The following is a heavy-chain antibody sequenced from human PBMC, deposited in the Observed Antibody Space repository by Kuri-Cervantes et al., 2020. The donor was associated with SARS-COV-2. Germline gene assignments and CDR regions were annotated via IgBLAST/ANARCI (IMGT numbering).Heavy chain of an antibody. D-gene: IGHD3-3*01. Sequence: GGSLRLSCAASGFTFSSSWMHWVCQAPEKGLEWVADIKCDGSEKYYVDSVKGRLTISRDNAKNSLYLQVNSLRAEDMTVYYCAKGPYYDFWSGYYTTGLFDYYGMDVWGQGTTVTVSS. J-gene: IGHJ6*02. CDR3: AKGPYYDFWSGYYTTGLFDYYGMDV. V-gene: IGHV3-52*01. CDR2: IKCDGSEK. CDR1: GFTFSSSW.